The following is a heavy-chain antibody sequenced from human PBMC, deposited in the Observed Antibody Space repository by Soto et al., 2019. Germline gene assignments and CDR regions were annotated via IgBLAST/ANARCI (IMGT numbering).Heavy chain of an antibody. J-gene: IGHJ6*02. D-gene: IGHD3-3*01. CDR3: ARDRYYDFWSGYWYYYGMDV. CDR2: IYSGGST. V-gene: IGHV3-53*01. Sequence: PXESLSLSCAASGFTFSSNYMSGVRQAPGKGLEWVSVIYSGGSTYYADSVKGRFTISRDNSKNTLYLQMNSLRAEDTAVYYCARDRYYDFWSGYWYYYGMDVWGQGTTVTVSS. CDR1: GFTFSSNY.